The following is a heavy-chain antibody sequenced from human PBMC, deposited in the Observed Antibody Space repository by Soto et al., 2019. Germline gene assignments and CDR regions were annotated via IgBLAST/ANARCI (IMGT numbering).Heavy chain of an antibody. Sequence: DVPLVEYGGGLIQPGGSLRLSCAAFGLTVSGKKYLAWVRQAPGKGLEWLSGLYDVDGTYYADSVKGRFTVSRDSSKSVVYLQLNSLRPDDTAVYFCASWRLQDHSYDIWGLGTTVTVSS. D-gene: IGHD2-21*02. V-gene: IGHV3-53*01. CDR2: LYDVDGT. CDR1: GLTVSGKKY. J-gene: IGHJ3*02. CDR3: ASWRLQDHSYDI.